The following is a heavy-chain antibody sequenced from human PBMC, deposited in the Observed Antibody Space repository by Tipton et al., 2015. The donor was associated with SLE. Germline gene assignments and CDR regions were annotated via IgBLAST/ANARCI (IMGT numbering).Heavy chain of an antibody. D-gene: IGHD6-19*01. J-gene: IGHJ6*02. CDR2: INPSGGST. Sequence: QLVQSGAEVKKPGASVKVSCKASGYTFTSYYMHWVRQAPGQGLEWMGIINPSGGSTSYAQKFQGRVTMTRDTSTSTVYMELSSLRSEDTAVYYCARSLIAVAGTGVYYYGMDVWGQGTPVTVSS. CDR3: ARSLIAVAGTGVYYYGMDV. CDR1: GYTFTSYY. V-gene: IGHV1-46*01.